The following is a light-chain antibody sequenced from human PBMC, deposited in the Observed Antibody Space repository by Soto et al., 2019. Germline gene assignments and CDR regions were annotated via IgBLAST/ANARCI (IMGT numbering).Light chain of an antibody. V-gene: IGLV7-46*01. CDR1: TGAVTSGHY. J-gene: IGLJ3*02. CDR3: LLSYGGAHWV. Sequence: QAVVTQEPSLTVSPGGTVTLTCGSSTGAVTSGHYPYWFQQKPGQAPRTLIYDTSNKHSWTPARFSASLLGGKAALTLSGAQPADEAEYYCLLSYGGAHWVFGGGTKVTVL. CDR2: DTS.